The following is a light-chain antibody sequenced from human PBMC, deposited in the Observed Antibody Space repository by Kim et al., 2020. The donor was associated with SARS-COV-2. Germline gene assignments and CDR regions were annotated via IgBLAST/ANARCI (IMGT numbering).Light chain of an antibody. V-gene: IGLV1-47*01. CDR2: RDD. CDR3: ATWDDSLGGWI. J-gene: IGLJ2*01. CDR1: TCNIASNF. Sequence: GQRATISCSGSTCNIASNFVDWYRQSPGAAPKFLTYRDDQRPSGLPERFSGSRSGTSASLAISGLRSEDEADYYCATWDDSLGGWIFGGGTQLTVL.